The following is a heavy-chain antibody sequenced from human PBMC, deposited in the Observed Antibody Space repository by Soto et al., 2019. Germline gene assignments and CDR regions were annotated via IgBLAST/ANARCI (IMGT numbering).Heavy chain of an antibody. Sequence: SVKVSCKASGGTISSYAISWVRQAPGQGLEWMGGIIPIFGTANYAQKFQGRVTITADESTSTAYMELSSLRSEDTAVYYCARGAYCSSTSCYSIGVYYYYGMDVWGRGTTVTVSS. CDR3: ARGAYCSSTSCYSIGVYYYYGMDV. V-gene: IGHV1-69*13. CDR1: GGTISSYA. CDR2: IIPIFGTA. D-gene: IGHD2-2*01. J-gene: IGHJ6*02.